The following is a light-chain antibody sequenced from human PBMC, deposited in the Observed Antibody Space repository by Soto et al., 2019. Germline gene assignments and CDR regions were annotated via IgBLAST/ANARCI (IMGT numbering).Light chain of an antibody. J-gene: IGKJ5*01. V-gene: IGKV3-20*01. CDR3: QQYGSSPPVT. CDR1: QSVSSSY. Sequence: EIVLTQSPGTLSLSPGERATLSCRASQSVSSSYLAWYQQKPGQAPRLLIYGASGRATGIPDRFSGSGSGTDFTRTISRLEPEDFAGYYCQQYGSSPPVTFGQGTRLEIK. CDR2: GAS.